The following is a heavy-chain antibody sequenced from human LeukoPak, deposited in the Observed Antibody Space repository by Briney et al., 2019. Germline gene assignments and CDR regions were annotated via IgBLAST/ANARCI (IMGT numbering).Heavy chain of an antibody. J-gene: IGHJ4*02. CDR1: GGTFSSYA. D-gene: IGHD3-3*01. V-gene: IGHV1-69*05. CDR3: ARDHITIFGVVIIGAIDY. CDR2: IIPIFGTA. Sequence: SVKVSCKASGGTFSSYAISWVRQAPGQGLEWMGGIIPIFGTANYAQKFQGRVTMTTDTSTSTAYMELRSLRSDDTAVYYCARDHITIFGVVIIGAIDYWGQGTLVTVSS.